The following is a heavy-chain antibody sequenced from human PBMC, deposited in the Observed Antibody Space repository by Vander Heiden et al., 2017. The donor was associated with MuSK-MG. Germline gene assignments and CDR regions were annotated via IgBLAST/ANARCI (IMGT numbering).Heavy chain of an antibody. V-gene: IGHV4-31*03. J-gene: IGHJ4*02. CDR3: AKTEYSYGRMEGYFDY. D-gene: IGHD5-18*01. CDR1: GGSISRGGYY. CDR2: IYYSGST. Sequence: QVQLQESGPGLVKPSQTLSLTCTFSGGSISRGGYYWSWIRQQPGKGLEWIGYIYYSGSTYYNPSLKSRVTISVDTSKNQFSLKLSSVTAADTAVYYCAKTEYSYGRMEGYFDYWGQGTLVTVSS.